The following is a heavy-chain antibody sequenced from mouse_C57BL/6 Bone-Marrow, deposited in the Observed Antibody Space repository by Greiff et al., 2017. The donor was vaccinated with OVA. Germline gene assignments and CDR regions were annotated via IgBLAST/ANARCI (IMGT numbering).Heavy chain of an antibody. CDR1: GFTFSDYG. CDR3: ARSDYDYFDY. V-gene: IGHV5-17*01. Sequence: EVKLVESGGGLVKPGGSLKLSCAASGFTFSDYGMHWVRQAPEKGLEWVAYISSGSSTIYYADTVKGRFTISRDNAKNTLCLQMTSLRSEDTAMYYCARSDYDYFDYWGQGTTLTVSS. D-gene: IGHD2-4*01. CDR2: ISSGSSTI. J-gene: IGHJ2*01.